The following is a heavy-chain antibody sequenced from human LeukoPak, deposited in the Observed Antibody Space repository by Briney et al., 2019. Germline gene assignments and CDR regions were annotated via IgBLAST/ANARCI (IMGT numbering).Heavy chain of an antibody. CDR2: ISGNNDNT. J-gene: IGHJ5*02. D-gene: IGHD3-22*01. CDR3: AREDYYESSGYNYYWFDP. CDR1: GYTFTTYG. Sequence: ASVKVSCKASGYTFTTYGINWVRQAPGQGLEWMGWISGNNDNTNYAKNFLGRVTMTTDTSTSTAYMELRSLTSDDTAVYYCAREDYYESSGYNYYWFDPWGQGTLVTVSS. V-gene: IGHV1-18*01.